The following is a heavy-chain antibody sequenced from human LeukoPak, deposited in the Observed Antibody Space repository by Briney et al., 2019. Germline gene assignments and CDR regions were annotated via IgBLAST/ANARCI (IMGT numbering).Heavy chain of an antibody. D-gene: IGHD2-2*01. CDR2: IYHSGST. J-gene: IGHJ3*02. Sequence: PSETLSLTCTVSGGFISSGGYYWSWIRQPPGKGLEWIGYIYHSGSTYYNPSLKSRVTISVDRSKNQFSLKLSSVTAADTAVYYCASLGYCSSTSCSQGGDAFDIWGQGTMVTVSS. CDR3: ASLGYCSSTSCSQGGDAFDI. V-gene: IGHV4-30-2*01. CDR1: GGFISSGGYY.